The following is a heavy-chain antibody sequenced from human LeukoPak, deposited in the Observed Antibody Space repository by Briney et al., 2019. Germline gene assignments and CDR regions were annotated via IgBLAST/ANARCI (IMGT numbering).Heavy chain of an antibody. J-gene: IGHJ3*01. Sequence: GSLRLSCAASGFTFNDFAMTWVRQAPGKGLEWVSTIADAGTYYVDSVKGRFIISRDNSKNMLYLQLNSLRADDTAMYYCARNLGPFDVRGHGTMVTVSS. D-gene: IGHD3-16*01. CDR3: ARNLGPFDV. V-gene: IGHV3-23*01. CDR2: IADAGT. CDR1: GFTFNDFA.